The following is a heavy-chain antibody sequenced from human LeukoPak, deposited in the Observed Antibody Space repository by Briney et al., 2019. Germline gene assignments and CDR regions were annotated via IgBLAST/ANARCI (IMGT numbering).Heavy chain of an antibody. CDR3: ARHHQHDTTVNYYYYMDV. CDR2: IYYSGST. Sequence: SETLSLTCTVPGGSISSSSYYWGWIRQPPGKGLEWLGSIYYSGSTYYNPSLKSRVTISVDTSKNQFSLKLSSLTAADTAVYYCARHHQHDTTVNYYYYMDVWGKGTTVTVSS. J-gene: IGHJ6*03. V-gene: IGHV4-39*01. CDR1: GGSISSSSYY. D-gene: IGHD2-2*01.